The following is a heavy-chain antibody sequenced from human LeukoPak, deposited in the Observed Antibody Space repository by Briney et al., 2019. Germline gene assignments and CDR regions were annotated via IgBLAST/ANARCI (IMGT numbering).Heavy chain of an antibody. CDR2: ISSISSYL. D-gene: IGHD4-17*01. Sequence: GGALRLSCAAFVFTFSSYSMNWVHPAPGKGLEWVSSISSISSYLYYEDSVKGRFTISRDNAKNSLYLQMNSLRAEDTAVYYCAVKAYGDYSFDYWGQGTLVTVSS. CDR3: AVKAYGDYSFDY. CDR1: VFTFSSYS. V-gene: IGHV3-21*01. J-gene: IGHJ4*02.